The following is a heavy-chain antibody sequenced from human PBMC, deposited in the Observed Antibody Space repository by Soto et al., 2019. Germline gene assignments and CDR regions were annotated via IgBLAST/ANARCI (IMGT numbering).Heavy chain of an antibody. D-gene: IGHD2-15*01. CDR2: IIPIFGTA. CDR3: ARDREDVSGNPSRGMDV. Sequence: SVKVSCKASGGTFSSYAISWVRQAPGQGLEWMGGIIPIFGTANYAQKFQGRVTITADESTSTAYMELSSLRSEDTAVYYCARDREDVSGNPSRGMDVWGQGTTVTVSS. J-gene: IGHJ6*02. V-gene: IGHV1-69*13. CDR1: GGTFSSYA.